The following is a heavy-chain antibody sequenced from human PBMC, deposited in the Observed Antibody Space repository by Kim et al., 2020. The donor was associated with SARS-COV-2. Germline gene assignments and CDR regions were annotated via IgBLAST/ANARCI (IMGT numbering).Heavy chain of an antibody. CDR3: ARAPDLVSVVGYNWFDP. Sequence: LKSRITISVDTSKNQFSLKLSSVTAAATAVYYCARAPDLVSVVGYNWFDPWGQGTLVTVSS. D-gene: IGHD2-2*01. J-gene: IGHJ5*02. V-gene: IGHV4-31*02.